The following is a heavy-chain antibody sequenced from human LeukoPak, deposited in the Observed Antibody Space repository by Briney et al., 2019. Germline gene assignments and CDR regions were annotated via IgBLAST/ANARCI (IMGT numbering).Heavy chain of an antibody. D-gene: IGHD3-22*01. CDR1: GYTFTGYY. Sequence: ASVKVSCKASGYTFTGYYMHWVRQAPGQGLEWMGWINPNSGGTNYAQKFQGRVTMTRDTSISTAYMVLSRLRSDDTAVYYCARDGDSSGYYARNWFDPWGQGTLVTVSS. J-gene: IGHJ5*02. CDR2: INPNSGGT. V-gene: IGHV1-2*02. CDR3: ARDGDSSGYYARNWFDP.